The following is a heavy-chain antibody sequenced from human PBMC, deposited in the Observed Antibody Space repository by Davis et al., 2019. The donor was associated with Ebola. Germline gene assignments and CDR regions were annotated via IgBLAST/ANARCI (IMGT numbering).Heavy chain of an antibody. Sequence: GESLKISCAASGFTFSRHSMNWVRQAPGKGLEWVSYIGVDSSAVYYADSVKGRFTVSRDNAKNSLYLQMNGLRVEDTAIYYCAKDTTNIWFDIWGQGTMVTVSS. CDR3: AKDTTNIWFDI. CDR2: IGVDSSAV. D-gene: IGHD1-26*01. CDR1: GFTFSRHS. J-gene: IGHJ3*02. V-gene: IGHV3-48*01.